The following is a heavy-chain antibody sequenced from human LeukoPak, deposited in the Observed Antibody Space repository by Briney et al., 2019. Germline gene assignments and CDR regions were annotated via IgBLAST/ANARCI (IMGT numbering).Heavy chain of an antibody. CDR2: IYPGDSDT. Sequence: GESLKISCKGSGYSFTNYWIGWVRQMPGKGLEWMGIIYPGDSDTRYSPSFRGQVTISADKSISTAYLQWSSLKASDTAMYYCAREGNYNVLTGYYHYFDCWGQGTLATVSS. CDR1: GYSFTNYW. V-gene: IGHV5-51*01. CDR3: AREGNYNVLTGYYHYFDC. D-gene: IGHD3-9*01. J-gene: IGHJ4*02.